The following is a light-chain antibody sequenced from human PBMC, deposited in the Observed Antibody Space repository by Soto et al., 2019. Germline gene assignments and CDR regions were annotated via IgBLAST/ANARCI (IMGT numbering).Light chain of an antibody. CDR3: TSYTRTRNLL. V-gene: IGLV2-14*01. CDR2: EVS. Sequence: QSALTQPASVSGSPGQSITISCTGTSSDVGTYNYVSWYQHHPGRAPKLIIFEVSHRPSGVSDRFSASKSGNTASLTISGLQTEDEADYYCTSYTRTRNLLFGGATKLTVL. CDR1: SSDVGTYNY. J-gene: IGLJ2*01.